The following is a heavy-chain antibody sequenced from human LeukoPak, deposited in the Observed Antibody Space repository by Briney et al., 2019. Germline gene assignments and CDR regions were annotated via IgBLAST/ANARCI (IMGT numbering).Heavy chain of an antibody. CDR2: IYYSGST. V-gene: IGHV4-31*03. J-gene: IGHJ6*02. CDR1: GGSISSGGYY. D-gene: IGHD2-15*01. Sequence: SETLSLTCTVSGGSISSGGYYWSWIRQHPGKGLEWIGYIYYSGSTYYNPSLKSRVTISVDTSKNQFSLKLSSVTAADTAVYYCAREISGYSTLDVWGQGTTVTVPS. CDR3: AREISGYSTLDV.